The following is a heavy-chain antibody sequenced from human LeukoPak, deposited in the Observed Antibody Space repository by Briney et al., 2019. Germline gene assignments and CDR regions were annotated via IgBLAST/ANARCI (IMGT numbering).Heavy chain of an antibody. CDR2: ISPNSGGT. CDR3: ARAQGGGVYSSSWYVDWYYYYYMDV. J-gene: IGHJ6*03. V-gene: IGHV1-2*02. Sequence: ASVKVSCKASGYSFSGHYMHWVRQAPGQGPEWMGWISPNSGGTNYAQKFQGRVTMTTDTSTSTAYMELRSLRSDDTAVYYCARAQGGGVYSSSWYVDWYYYYYMDVWGKGTTVTVSS. D-gene: IGHD6-13*01. CDR1: GYSFSGHY.